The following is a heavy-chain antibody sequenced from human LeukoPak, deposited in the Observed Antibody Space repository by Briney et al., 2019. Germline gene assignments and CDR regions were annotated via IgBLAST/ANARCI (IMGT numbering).Heavy chain of an antibody. CDR2: ITTGGEYI. Sequence: GGSLRLSCEVSDTNFNKLYMSWVRQTPGKGLEWVSSITTGGEYIFYADSVKGRFVISRDNAKKSLYLQMSRLTVEDTAMYYCVRGTYGAYDYWGQGSLVTVSS. J-gene: IGHJ4*02. CDR1: DTNFNKLY. V-gene: IGHV3-21*04. D-gene: IGHD4-17*01. CDR3: VRGTYGAYDY.